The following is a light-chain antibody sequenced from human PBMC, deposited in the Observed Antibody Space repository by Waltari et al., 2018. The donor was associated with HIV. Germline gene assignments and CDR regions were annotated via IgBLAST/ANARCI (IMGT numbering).Light chain of an antibody. CDR1: QSISTS. V-gene: IGKV1-39*01. Sequence: DTQMTQSPSSLSASVGDRLPIACRASQSISTSLNWYQQKHGRAPNLLIYAASSLHSGVPSRFTGSGSGTDFTLTIDNLQPEDFATYYCQQTSNTPWTFGQGTKVEIQ. CDR3: QQTSNTPWT. CDR2: AAS. J-gene: IGKJ1*01.